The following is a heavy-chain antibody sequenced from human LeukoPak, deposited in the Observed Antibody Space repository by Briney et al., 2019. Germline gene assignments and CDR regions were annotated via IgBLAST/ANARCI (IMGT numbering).Heavy chain of an antibody. CDR1: GFTFSSYG. Sequence: SGGSLRLSCAASGFTFSSYGMHWVRQAPGKGLEWVAFIRYDGSNKYYADSVKGRFTISRDNSKNTLYLQMNSLRAEDTAVYYCAKPPERMSSSWYGYFDYWGQGTLVTVSS. CDR2: IRYDGSNK. V-gene: IGHV3-30*02. CDR3: AKPPERMSSSWYGYFDY. D-gene: IGHD6-13*01. J-gene: IGHJ4*02.